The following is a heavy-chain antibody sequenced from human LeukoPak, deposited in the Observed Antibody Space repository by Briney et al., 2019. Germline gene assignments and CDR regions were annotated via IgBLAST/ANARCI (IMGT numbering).Heavy chain of an antibody. CDR2: ISYDRSNK. CDR3: ARRNIAATYYFDY. D-gene: IGHD2-15*01. Sequence: GGSLRLSCAASGFTFSSYAMHWVRQAPGKGLEWVAVISYDRSNKYYADSVKGRFTISRDNSKNTLYLQMNSLRVDGTAIYYCARRNIAATYYFDYWGRGTLVTVSS. V-gene: IGHV3-30-3*01. CDR1: GFTFSSYA. J-gene: IGHJ4*02.